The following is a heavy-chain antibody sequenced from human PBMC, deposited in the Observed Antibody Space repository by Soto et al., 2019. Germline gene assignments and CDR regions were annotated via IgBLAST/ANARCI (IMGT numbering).Heavy chain of an antibody. CDR2: INPNIGGT. CDR1: GYTFTGYY. J-gene: IGHJ6*02. V-gene: IGHV1-2*02. Sequence: QVQLVQSGAEVKKPGASVKVSCKASGYTFTGYYMHWVRQAPGQGLEWMGWINPNIGGTNYAQKFQGRVTMTRDTSISPAYMELTRLRSDDTAVYYCSRGYCSSTSCYFFDYYYYGMDVWGQGTTVTVSS. CDR3: SRGYCSSTSCYFFDYYYYGMDV. D-gene: IGHD2-2*01.